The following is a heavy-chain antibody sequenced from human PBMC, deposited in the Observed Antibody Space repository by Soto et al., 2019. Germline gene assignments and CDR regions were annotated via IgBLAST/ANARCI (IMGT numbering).Heavy chain of an antibody. CDR1: GFTFSSYS. V-gene: IGHV3-21*01. CDR2: ISSSSSYI. J-gene: IGHJ6*02. CDR3: ARDEAYYYGMGV. Sequence: EVQLVESGGGLVKPGGSLRLSCAASGFTFSSYSMNWVRQAPGKGLEWVSSISSSSSYIYYADSVKGRFTISRDNAKNSLYLQMNSLRAEDTAVYYCARDEAYYYGMGVWGQGTTVTVSS.